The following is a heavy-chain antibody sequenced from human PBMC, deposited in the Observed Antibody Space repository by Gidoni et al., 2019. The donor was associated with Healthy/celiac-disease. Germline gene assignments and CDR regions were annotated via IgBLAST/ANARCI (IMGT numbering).Heavy chain of an antibody. CDR1: GYSFTSYW. D-gene: IGHD4-17*01. J-gene: IGHJ4*02. Sequence: EVQLVQSGAEVKKPGESLRISCKGSGYSFTSYWISWVRQMPGKGLEWMGRIDPSDSYTNYSPSFQGHVTISADKSISTAYLQWSSLKASDTAMYYCARHAWSSGSTTVTTYYFDYWGQGTLVTVSS. V-gene: IGHV5-10-1*03. CDR2: IDPSDSYT. CDR3: ARHAWSSGSTTVTTYYFDY.